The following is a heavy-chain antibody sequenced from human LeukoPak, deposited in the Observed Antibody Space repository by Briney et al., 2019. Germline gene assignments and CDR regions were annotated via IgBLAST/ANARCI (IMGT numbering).Heavy chain of an antibody. D-gene: IGHD1-26*01. Sequence: GGSLRLSCATSGFTFSSYSMHWVRQAPGKGLEWVSYISSSSSAIKYADSVKGRFTISRDNAKNSLYLQINSLRDNDTAVYYCARDLYYGFDYWGQGTLVSVSS. V-gene: IGHV3-48*02. CDR2: ISSSSSAI. CDR1: GFTFSSYS. J-gene: IGHJ4*02. CDR3: ARDLYYGFDY.